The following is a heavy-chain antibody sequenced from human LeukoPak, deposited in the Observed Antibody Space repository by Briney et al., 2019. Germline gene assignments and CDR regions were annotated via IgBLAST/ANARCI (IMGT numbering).Heavy chain of an antibody. Sequence: PGGSLRLSCAASGFTFSSYEMNWVRQAPGKGLEWVSYISSSGSTIYYADSVKGRFTISRDNAKNSLYPQMNSLRAEDTAVYYCARGIRANYVWGSYRYTDFVYWGQGTLVTVSS. V-gene: IGHV3-48*03. D-gene: IGHD3-16*02. J-gene: IGHJ4*02. CDR2: ISSSGSTI. CDR1: GFTFSSYE. CDR3: ARGIRANYVWGSYRYTDFVY.